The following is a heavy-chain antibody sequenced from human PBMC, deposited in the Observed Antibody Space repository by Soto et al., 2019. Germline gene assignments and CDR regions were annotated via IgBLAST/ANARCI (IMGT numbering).Heavy chain of an antibody. D-gene: IGHD2-2*01. V-gene: IGHV3-33*01. Sequence: QVQLVESGGGVVQPGRSLRLSCAASGFTFSSYGMHWVRQAPGKGLEWVAVIWYDGSNKYYADSVKGRFTISRDNSKNTLYLQMNSLRAEDTAVYYCARDRGVVVTAAPLVWGQGTLVTVSS. J-gene: IGHJ4*02. CDR2: IWYDGSNK. CDR3: ARDRGVVVTAAPLV. CDR1: GFTFSSYG.